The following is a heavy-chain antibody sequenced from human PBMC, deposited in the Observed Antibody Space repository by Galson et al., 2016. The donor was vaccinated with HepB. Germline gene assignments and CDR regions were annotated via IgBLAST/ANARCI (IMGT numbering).Heavy chain of an antibody. CDR2: ISSSSSYI. CDR3: ARAREYTRTIGRMDV. V-gene: IGHV3-21*04. D-gene: IGHD6-6*01. J-gene: IGHJ6*02. Sequence: SLRLSCAASGFSLSRYWMHWVRQAPGKGLEWVSSISSSSSYIYYADSVKGRFTISRDNAKNSLYLQMNSLRAEDTAVYYCARAREYTRTIGRMDVWGQGTTVTVSS. CDR1: GFSLSRYW.